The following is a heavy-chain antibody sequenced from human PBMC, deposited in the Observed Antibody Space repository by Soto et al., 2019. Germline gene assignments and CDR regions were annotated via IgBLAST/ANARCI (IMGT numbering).Heavy chain of an antibody. J-gene: IGHJ6*02. Sequence: PSETLSLTGTVSVGSISSGGYYWSWILQHPGRGLEWIGYIYYSGSTYYNPSLKSRVTISVDTSKNQFSLKLSSVTAADTAVYYCARDGGYQLLDLRYGMDVWGQGTTVTVSS. D-gene: IGHD2-2*01. CDR1: VGSISSGGYY. CDR2: IYYSGST. CDR3: ARDGGYQLLDLRYGMDV. V-gene: IGHV4-31*03.